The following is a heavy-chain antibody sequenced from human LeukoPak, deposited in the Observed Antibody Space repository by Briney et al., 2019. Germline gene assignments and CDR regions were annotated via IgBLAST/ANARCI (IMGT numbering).Heavy chain of an antibody. V-gene: IGHV3-23*01. CDR2: ISGSGGST. CDR3: AKGRYYYDSSGYDP. J-gene: IGHJ5*02. Sequence: GGSLRLSCAASGLTFSSYAMSWVRQAPGKGLEWVSAISGSGGSTYYADSVKGRFTISRDNSKNTLYLQMNSLRAEDTAVYYCAKGRYYYDSSGYDPWGQGTLVTVSS. CDR1: GLTFSSYA. D-gene: IGHD3-22*01.